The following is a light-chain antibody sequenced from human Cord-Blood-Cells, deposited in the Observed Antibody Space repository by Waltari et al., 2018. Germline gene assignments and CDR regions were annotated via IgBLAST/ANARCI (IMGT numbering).Light chain of an antibody. V-gene: IGLV2-23*01. CDR3: CSYAGSSTWV. CDR2: EGS. Sequence: QSALTQPASVSGSPGQSITISCTGPSSDVGRYNLVSWYQQHPGKAPKLMIYEGSKRPSGVSNRFSGSKSRNTASLTISGLQAEDEADYYCCSYAGSSTWVFGGGTKLTVL. J-gene: IGLJ3*02. CDR1: SSDVGRYNL.